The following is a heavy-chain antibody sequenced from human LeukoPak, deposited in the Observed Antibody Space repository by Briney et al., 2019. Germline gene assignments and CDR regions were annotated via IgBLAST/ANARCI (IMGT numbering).Heavy chain of an antibody. D-gene: IGHD2-2*01. CDR3: AKARSSTSYGAFDI. J-gene: IGHJ3*02. Sequence: GGSLRLSCAASGFTFSDYAMYWVRQAPGKGLEWVVFIRYDGSNKSYADSVKGRFTISRDNSKNTLYLQMNSLRTEDTALYYCAKARSSTSYGAFDIWGQGTMVTVSS. V-gene: IGHV3-30*02. CDR2: IRYDGSNK. CDR1: GFTFSDYA.